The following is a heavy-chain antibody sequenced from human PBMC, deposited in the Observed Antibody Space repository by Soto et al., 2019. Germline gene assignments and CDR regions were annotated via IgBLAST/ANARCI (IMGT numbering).Heavy chain of an antibody. CDR2: IYYSGST. CDR1: GGSISSGGYY. Sequence: LSLTCTVSGGSISSGGYYWSWILQHPVKGLEWIGYIYYSGSTYYNPSLKSRVTISVDTSKNQFSLKLSSVTAADTAVYYCARDSRYYYDSSGYSPIYYGMDVWGQGTTVTVSS. V-gene: IGHV4-31*03. J-gene: IGHJ6*02. CDR3: ARDSRYYYDSSGYSPIYYGMDV. D-gene: IGHD3-22*01.